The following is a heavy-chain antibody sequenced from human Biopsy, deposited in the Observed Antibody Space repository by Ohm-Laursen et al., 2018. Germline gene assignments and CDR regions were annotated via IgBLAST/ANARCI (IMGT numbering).Heavy chain of an antibody. CDR3: AGRPWPNAFDI. CDR1: GGSVSSGSYY. Sequence: PSQTLSLTCTVSGGSVSSGSYYWSWIRQPPGKGLEWIGYIYYSGSTNYNPPLKSRVTISVDTSRNQFSLKLSSVTAADTAVYYCAGRPWPNAFDIWGQGTMVTVSS. CDR2: IYYSGST. D-gene: IGHD5-12*01. J-gene: IGHJ3*02. V-gene: IGHV4-61*01.